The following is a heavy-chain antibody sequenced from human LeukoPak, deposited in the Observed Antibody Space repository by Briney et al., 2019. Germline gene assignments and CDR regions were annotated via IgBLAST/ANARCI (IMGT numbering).Heavy chain of an antibody. J-gene: IGHJ4*02. V-gene: IGHV4-39*07. Sequence: SETLSLTCTVSGGSISSSSYYWGWIRQPPGKGLEWIGSIYYSGSTYYNPSLKSRVTISVDTSKNQFSLKLSSVTAADTAVYYCARVQSSGWSEDYYFDYWGQGTLVTVSS. CDR3: ARVQSSGWSEDYYFDY. D-gene: IGHD6-19*01. CDR2: IYYSGST. CDR1: GGSISSSSYY.